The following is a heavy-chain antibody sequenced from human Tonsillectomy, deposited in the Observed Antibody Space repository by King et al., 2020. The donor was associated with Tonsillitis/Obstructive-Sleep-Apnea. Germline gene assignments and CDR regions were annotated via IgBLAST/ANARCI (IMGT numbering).Heavy chain of an antibody. Sequence: QLVQSGAEVKTPGASVKVSCKASGYMFTGYYIHWVRQAPGQGLEWMGWVTPTSGGTNYAQKFQGRVTMTRDTSITTAYMELTRLTFDDTAVNYCARDDGRFDSWGQGTLVTVSS. J-gene: IGHJ4*02. CDR1: GYMFTGYY. CDR2: VTPTSGGT. CDR3: ARDDGRFDS. V-gene: IGHV1-2*02.